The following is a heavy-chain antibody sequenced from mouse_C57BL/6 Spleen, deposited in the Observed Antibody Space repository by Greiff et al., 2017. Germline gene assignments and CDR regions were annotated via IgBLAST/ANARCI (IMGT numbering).Heavy chain of an antibody. CDR3: AREGNYYGSSWYAMDY. CDR1: GYTFTSYD. J-gene: IGHJ4*01. Sequence: VQVVESGPELVKPGASVKLSCKASGYTFTSYDINWVKQRPGQGLEWIGWIYPRDGSTKYNEKFKGKATLTVDTSSSTAYMELHSLTSEDSAVYFCAREGNYYGSSWYAMDYWGQGTSVTVSS. V-gene: IGHV1-85*01. CDR2: IYPRDGST. D-gene: IGHD1-1*01.